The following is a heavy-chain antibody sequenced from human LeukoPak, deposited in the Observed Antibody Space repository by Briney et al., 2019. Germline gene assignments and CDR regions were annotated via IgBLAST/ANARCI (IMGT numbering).Heavy chain of an antibody. Sequence: PGGSLRLSCAASGFTFSSYSMNWVRQAPGKGLEWVSSISSSSSYIYYADSVKGRFTISRDNAKNSLYLQMNSLRAEDTAVYYCARVPCSGGSCPSLGCFDYWGQGTLVTVSS. D-gene: IGHD2-15*01. V-gene: IGHV3-21*01. CDR1: GFTFSSYS. CDR3: ARVPCSGGSCPSLGCFDY. J-gene: IGHJ4*02. CDR2: ISSSSSYI.